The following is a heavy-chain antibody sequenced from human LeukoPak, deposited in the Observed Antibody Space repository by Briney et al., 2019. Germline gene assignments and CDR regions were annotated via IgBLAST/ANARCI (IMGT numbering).Heavy chain of an antibody. CDR1: GGSISSYY. V-gene: IGHV4-59*01. CDR2: IYYSGST. D-gene: IGHD3-16*01. Sequence: SETLSLTCTVSGGSISSYYWSWIRQPPGKGLEWIGYIYYSGSTNYNPSLKSRVTISVDTSKNQFSLKLSSVTAADTAVYYCAREFMTNYYYGMDVWGQGTTVTVSS. CDR3: AREFMTNYYYGMDV. J-gene: IGHJ6*02.